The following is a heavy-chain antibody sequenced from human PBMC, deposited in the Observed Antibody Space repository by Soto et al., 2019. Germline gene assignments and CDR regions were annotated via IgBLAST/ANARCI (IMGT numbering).Heavy chain of an antibody. D-gene: IGHD3-10*01. CDR2: IIPILGIA. CDR1: GGTFSSYT. CDR3: ARNSGYGSGSYLDFDY. V-gene: IGHV1-69*02. Sequence: ASVKVSCKASGGTFSSYTISWVRQAPGQGLEWMGRIIPILGIANYAQKFQGRVTITADKSTSTAYMELSSLRSEDTAVYYCARNSGYGSGSYLDFDYWGQGTLVTVSS. J-gene: IGHJ4*02.